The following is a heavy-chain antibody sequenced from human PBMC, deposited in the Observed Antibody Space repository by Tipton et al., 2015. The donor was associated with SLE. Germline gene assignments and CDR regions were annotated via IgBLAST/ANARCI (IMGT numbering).Heavy chain of an antibody. Sequence: TLSLTCAVYGGSFTGYYWRWIRQPPGKGLEWIGEISHGGSTNYNPSLKRRVTISMDTAKNQFSLNLSSVTAADTAVYYCAYSRRIAIFGVVDDFWSPGTLVNVPS. CDR1: GGSFTGYY. D-gene: IGHD3-3*01. CDR2: ISHGGST. CDR3: AYSRRIAIFGVVDDF. J-gene: IGHJ4*02. V-gene: IGHV4-34*01.